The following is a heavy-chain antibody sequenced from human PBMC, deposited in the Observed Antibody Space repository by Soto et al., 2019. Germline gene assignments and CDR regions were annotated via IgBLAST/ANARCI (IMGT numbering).Heavy chain of an antibody. Sequence: EVQLVESVGDLIQPGGSLRLSCAASGFTVTNSYMARVRQAPGKGLEWVSVVYTSGRTYHADSVKGRFTVSRDISTNMFFLQMNKLSAEDMATYYCARAGFERLYFDQWGRGTLVTVSS. CDR2: VYTSGRT. CDR3: ARAGFERLYFDQ. V-gene: IGHV3-53*01. CDR1: GFTVTNSY. J-gene: IGHJ4*02. D-gene: IGHD1-1*01.